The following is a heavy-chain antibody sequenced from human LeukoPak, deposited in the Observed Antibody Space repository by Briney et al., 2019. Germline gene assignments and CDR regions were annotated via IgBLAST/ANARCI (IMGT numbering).Heavy chain of an antibody. D-gene: IGHD6-13*01. CDR3: AKETSSSEMTLDY. V-gene: IGHV3-53*01. CDR2: IYSGGAT. CDR1: GFNVSSNY. J-gene: IGHJ4*02. Sequence: GGSLRLSCAASGFNVSSNYMSWVRQAPGKGLEWVSIIYSGGATYYADSVTGRFTISRDNSKNTLCLQMNNLRAEDTAVYYCAKETSSSEMTLDYWGQGTLVTVSS.